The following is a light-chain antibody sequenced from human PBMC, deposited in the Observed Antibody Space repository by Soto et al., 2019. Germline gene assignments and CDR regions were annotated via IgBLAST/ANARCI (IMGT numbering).Light chain of an antibody. V-gene: IGLV1-44*01. CDR1: SSNIGKNT. J-gene: IGLJ2*01. Sequence: QSVLTQPPSASGTPGQRVTISCSGSSSNIGKNTVNWYQQLPGPAPTLLIYSNNQRPSGVPDRFSGSKSGTSASLAISGLQSEDEADYYCAAWDDSLNGVVFGGGTKLTVL. CDR3: AAWDDSLNGVV. CDR2: SNN.